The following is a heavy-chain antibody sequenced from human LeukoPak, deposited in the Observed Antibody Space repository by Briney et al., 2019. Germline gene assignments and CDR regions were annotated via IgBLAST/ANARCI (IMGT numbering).Heavy chain of an antibody. CDR1: GFTFSSYS. J-gene: IGHJ4*02. CDR2: ISSSSSTI. D-gene: IGHD6-19*01. V-gene: IGHV3-48*01. Sequence: GGSLRLSCAASGFTFSSYSMNWVRQAPGKGLEWVSYISSSSSTIYYADSVKGRFTISRDNAKNTLYLQMNSLRAEDTAVYYCARAVAVAGTGGFYWGQGTLVTVSS. CDR3: ARAVAVAGTGGFY.